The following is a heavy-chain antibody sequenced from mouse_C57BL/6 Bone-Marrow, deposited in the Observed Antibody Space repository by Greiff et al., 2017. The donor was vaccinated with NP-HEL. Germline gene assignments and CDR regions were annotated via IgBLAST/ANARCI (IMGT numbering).Heavy chain of an antibody. D-gene: IGHD1-1*01. V-gene: IGHV1-85*01. CDR3: ASHYYGSSYYFDY. CDR1: GYTFTSYD. J-gene: IGHJ2*01. CDR2: IYPRDGST. Sequence: VQLVESGPELVKPGASVKLSCKASGYTFTSYDINWVKQRPGQGLEWIGWIYPRDGSTKYNEKFKGKATLTVDTSSSTAYMELHSLTSEDSAVYFCASHYYGSSYYFDYWGQGTTLTVSS.